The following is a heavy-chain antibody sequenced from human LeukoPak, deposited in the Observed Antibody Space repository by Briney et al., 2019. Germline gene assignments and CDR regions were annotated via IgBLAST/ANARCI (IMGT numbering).Heavy chain of an antibody. Sequence: PGGSLRLSCAVSGFTFSNYAMNWVRQAPGKGLEWVSAISGSGRMTYYANSVKGRFTISRDTSKSALYLQMNSLRDEDTAVYYCAKDRETAVDTSRAPYGMDVWGQGTTVTVSS. CDR3: AKDRETAVDTSRAPYGMDV. CDR1: GFTFSNYA. D-gene: IGHD5-18*01. CDR2: ISGSGRMT. J-gene: IGHJ6*02. V-gene: IGHV3-23*01.